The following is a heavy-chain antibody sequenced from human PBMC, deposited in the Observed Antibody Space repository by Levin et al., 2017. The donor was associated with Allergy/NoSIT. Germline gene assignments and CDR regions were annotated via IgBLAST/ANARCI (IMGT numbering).Heavy chain of an antibody. Sequence: EASVKVSCEASGYIFSDYGFGWVRQAPGQGLEWVGWISPYNGHTNYAQHFQGRVTMTTDAATRRAYIELRSLRSDDTAVYYCAREKNSNLGGWYFDLWGRGTLVTVSS. D-gene: IGHD4/OR15-4a*01. CDR1: GYIFSDYG. J-gene: IGHJ2*01. V-gene: IGHV1-18*04. CDR3: AREKNSNLGGWYFDL. CDR2: ISPYNGHT.